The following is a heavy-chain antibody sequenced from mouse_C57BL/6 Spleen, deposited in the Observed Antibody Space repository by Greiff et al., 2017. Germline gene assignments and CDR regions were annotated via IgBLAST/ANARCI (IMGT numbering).Heavy chain of an antibody. V-gene: IGHV5-16*01. D-gene: IGHD2-3*01. J-gene: IGHJ4*01. CDR3: AKVYDSRYAMDY. CDR1: GFTFSDYY. Sequence: DVMLVESEGGLVQPGSSMKLSCTASGFTFSDYYMAWVRQVPEKGLEWVANINYDGSSTYYLDSLKIRFIISRDNAKNILYLQMSSLKSEDTATYYCAKVYDSRYAMDYWGQGTSVTVSS. CDR2: INYDGSST.